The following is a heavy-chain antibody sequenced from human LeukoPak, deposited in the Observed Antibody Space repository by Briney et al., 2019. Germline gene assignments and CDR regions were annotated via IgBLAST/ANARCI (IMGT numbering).Heavy chain of an antibody. CDR3: AREGPYSSSWY. CDR1: GFTLSSSA. J-gene: IGHJ4*02. D-gene: IGHD6-13*01. Sequence: GGSLRLSCAASGFTLSSSAMNWVRQAPGKGLEWVSSINNVGSHIYYAGSVKGRFTISRDNTKNSLYLQMNSLRAEDTAVYYCAREGPYSSSWYWGQGTLVTVSS. CDR2: INNVGSHI. V-gene: IGHV3-21*01.